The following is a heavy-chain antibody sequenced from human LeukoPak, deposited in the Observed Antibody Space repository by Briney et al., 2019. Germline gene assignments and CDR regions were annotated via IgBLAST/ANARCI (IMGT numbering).Heavy chain of an antibody. V-gene: IGHV4-4*07. Sequence: SETLSLTCTASGGSISSYYWSWIRQPAGKGLEWIGRIYTSGSTNYNPSLKSRVTMSVDTSKNQFSLKLSSVTAADTAVYYCARDITIFGVAPQNWFDPWGQGTLVTVSS. D-gene: IGHD3-3*01. CDR1: GGSISSYY. CDR3: ARDITIFGVAPQNWFDP. J-gene: IGHJ5*02. CDR2: IYTSGST.